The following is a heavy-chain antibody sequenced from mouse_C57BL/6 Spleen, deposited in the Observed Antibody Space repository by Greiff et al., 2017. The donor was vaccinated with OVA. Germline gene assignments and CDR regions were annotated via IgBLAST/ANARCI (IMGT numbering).Heavy chain of an antibody. V-gene: IGHV1-52*01. CDR1: GYTFTSYW. D-gene: IGHD3-2*02. Sequence: QVQLQQSGAELVRPGSSVKLSCKASGYTFTSYWMHWVKQRPIQGLEWIGNIDPSDSETHYNQKFKDKATLTVDKSSSTAYMQLSSLTSEDSAVYYCARGSSGYLAWFAYWGQGTLVTVSA. J-gene: IGHJ3*01. CDR3: ARGSSGYLAWFAY. CDR2: IDPSDSET.